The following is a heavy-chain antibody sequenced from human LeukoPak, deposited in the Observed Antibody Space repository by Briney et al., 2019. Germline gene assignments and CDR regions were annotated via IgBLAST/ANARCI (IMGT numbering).Heavy chain of an antibody. Sequence: GGTLRPSCAAYGLTLSAYGMTWVRQAPGKGLEWVSHISDRGDNTYYADPVQGRFTISRDNSKNTLYLQMNSLRAEDTAVYYCAMDDSSGYYSSYFDYWGQGTLVTVSS. D-gene: IGHD3-22*01. V-gene: IGHV3-23*01. CDR3: AMDDSSGYYSSYFDY. CDR1: GLTLSAYG. J-gene: IGHJ4*02. CDR2: ISDRGDNT.